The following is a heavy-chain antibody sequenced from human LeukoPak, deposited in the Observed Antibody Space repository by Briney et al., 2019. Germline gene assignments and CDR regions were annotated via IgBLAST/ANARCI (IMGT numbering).Heavy chain of an antibody. V-gene: IGHV1-2*02. CDR2: INPNSGGT. J-gene: IGHJ4*02. CDR1: GYTFTGYY. CDR3: ARVDCSSTSCFTWIQLWFSNYFDY. Sequence: GASVKVSCKASGYTFTGYYMHWVRQAPGQGLEWMGWINPNSGGTNYAQKFQGRVTMTRDTSISTAYMELSRLRSDDTAVYYCARVDCSSTSCFTWIQLWFSNYFDYWGQGTLVTVSS. D-gene: IGHD2-2*02.